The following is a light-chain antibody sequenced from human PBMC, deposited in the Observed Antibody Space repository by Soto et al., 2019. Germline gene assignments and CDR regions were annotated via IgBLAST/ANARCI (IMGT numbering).Light chain of an antibody. V-gene: IGKV1-5*01. CDR3: QQYSAYST. CDR1: QSIARW. CDR2: DAS. Sequence: DIQMTQSPSTLSAFVGDRVTITCRPSQSIARWLAWYQQKPGTAPKLLIYDASTVVSGVPSRFSGSDSGTEFILTSSSLQHEDIASYYCQQYSAYSTFGHGTRVEIK. J-gene: IGKJ1*01.